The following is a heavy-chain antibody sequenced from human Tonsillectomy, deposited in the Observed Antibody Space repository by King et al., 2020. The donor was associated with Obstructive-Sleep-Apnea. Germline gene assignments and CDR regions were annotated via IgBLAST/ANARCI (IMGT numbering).Heavy chain of an antibody. D-gene: IGHD1-1*01. CDR3: ARVNRGNVPKDYSGRDV. Sequence: VQLQESGPGLVKPSETLSLTCTVSGGSISSYYWSWIRQPPGKGLEWIGYIYYSGSTNYNPSLKSRVTISVDTSKNQFSLKLSSVTAADTAVYYCARVNRGNVPKDYSGRDVWGKGPTVTVS. V-gene: IGHV4-59*01. J-gene: IGHJ6*04. CDR1: GGSISSYY. CDR2: IYYSGST.